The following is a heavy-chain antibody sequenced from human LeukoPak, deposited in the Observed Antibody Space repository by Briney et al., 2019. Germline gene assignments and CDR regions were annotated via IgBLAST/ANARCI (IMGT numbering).Heavy chain of an antibody. CDR1: GFSFEAYG. J-gene: IGHJ4*02. Sequence: PGGSLRLSCAASGFSFEAYGMYWVRQAPGKGLEWVSGITWNSDDMAYADSVKGRFTISRDNAKNCLYLQMNSLTVEDTALYYRTRVTSRRTGFDYWGQGTLVTVSS. CDR3: TRVTSRRTGFDY. V-gene: IGHV3-9*01. D-gene: IGHD1-1*01. CDR2: ITWNSDDM.